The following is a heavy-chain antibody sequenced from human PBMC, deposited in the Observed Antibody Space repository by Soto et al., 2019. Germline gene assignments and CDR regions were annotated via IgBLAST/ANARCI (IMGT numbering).Heavy chain of an antibody. CDR2: ISSNSAYI. J-gene: IGHJ5*02. Sequence: GGSMRLSCAASGFTFRSFTMNWVRQAPGKGLEWVSTISSNSAYIYYTDALRGRFTISRDNAKNSLHLQMNNLRAEDTAVYYCTRDASRDSSARGWFDPWGPGTLVTVSS. D-gene: IGHD6-13*01. V-gene: IGHV3-21*01. CDR1: GFTFRSFT. CDR3: TRDASRDSSARGWFDP.